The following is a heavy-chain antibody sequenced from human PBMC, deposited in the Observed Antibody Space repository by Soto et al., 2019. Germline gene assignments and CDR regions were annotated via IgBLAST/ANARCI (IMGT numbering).Heavy chain of an antibody. Sequence: PSKTLDMTCTVYGGSINRSIYFWGWIRQPPGKGLEWIGSIYYSGSTYYNPSLKSRVTISVDTSKNQFSLKLSSVTAADTAVYSCARRNPPRMDVWGQGTTVT. J-gene: IGHJ6*02. CDR2: IYYSGST. CDR3: ARRNPPRMDV. V-gene: IGHV4-39*01. CDR1: GGSINRSIYF.